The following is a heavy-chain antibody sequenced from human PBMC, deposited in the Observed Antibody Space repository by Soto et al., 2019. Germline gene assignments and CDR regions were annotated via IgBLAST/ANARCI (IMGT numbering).Heavy chain of an antibody. CDR3: TKVKKKYRTTSGVDFGS. CDR2: ISWDGGTT. V-gene: IGHV3-43*01. Sequence: EVLLEESGGAVVQPGGSLRVSCVASGFTFDEYTMHWVRQAPGKGLEWISLISWDGGTTYYADSVKGRFTISRDTGKNSLYLQMASLRAEDTGVYYCTKVKKKYRTTSGVDFGSWGQGTLVTVSS. J-gene: IGHJ4*02. CDR1: GFTFDEYT. D-gene: IGHD6-6*01.